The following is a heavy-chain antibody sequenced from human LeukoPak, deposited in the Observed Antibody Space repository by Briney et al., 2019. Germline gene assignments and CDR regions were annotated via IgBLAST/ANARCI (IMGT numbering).Heavy chain of an antibody. D-gene: IGHD5-18*01. V-gene: IGHV3-30*02. CDR1: GFTFSSYG. J-gene: IGHJ4*02. CDR3: AKDRTRRGYSYGFDY. Sequence: GGSLRLSCAASGFTFSSYGMHWVRQAPGKGLEWVAFIRYDGSNKYYADSVKGRLTISRDNSKNTLYLQMNSLKAEDTAVYYCAKDRTRRGYSYGFDYWGQGTLVTVSS. CDR2: IRYDGSNK.